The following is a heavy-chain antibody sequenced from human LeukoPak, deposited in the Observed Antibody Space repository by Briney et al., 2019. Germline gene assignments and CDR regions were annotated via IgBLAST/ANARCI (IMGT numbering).Heavy chain of an antibody. CDR3: VGSSSGYYYMDV. Sequence: SVKVSCKASGGTFSSYAISWVRQAPGQGLEWMGGIIPIFGTANYAQKLQGRVTITADKSTSTAYMELSSLRSGDTAVYYCVGSSSGYYYMDVWGKGTTVTVSS. CDR2: IIPIFGTA. J-gene: IGHJ6*03. CDR1: GGTFSSYA. V-gene: IGHV1-69*06. D-gene: IGHD3-22*01.